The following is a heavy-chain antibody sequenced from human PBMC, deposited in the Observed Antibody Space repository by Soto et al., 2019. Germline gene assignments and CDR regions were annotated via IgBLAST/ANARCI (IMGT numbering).Heavy chain of an antibody. D-gene: IGHD2-15*01. V-gene: IGHV3-30-3*01. J-gene: IGHJ4*02. CDR1: GFTFSSYA. CDR2: ISYDGSNK. CDR3: ARGYCSSGSCYGQFDY. Sequence: PGGSLRLSCAASGFTFSSYAMHWVRQAPGKGLEWVAVISYDGSNKYYADSVKGRFTISRDNSKNTLYLQMNSLRAEDTTVYYCARGYCSSGSCYGQFDYWGQGTLVTVSS.